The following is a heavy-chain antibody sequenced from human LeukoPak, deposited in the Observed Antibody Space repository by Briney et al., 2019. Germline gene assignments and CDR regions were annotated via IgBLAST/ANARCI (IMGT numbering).Heavy chain of an antibody. D-gene: IGHD1-26*01. CDR1: GGSISSGSYY. CDR3: ASCLRRELPTVLFDY. J-gene: IGHJ4*02. V-gene: IGHV4-61*02. CDR2: IYPSGST. Sequence: PSQTLSLTCTVSGGSISSGSYYWSWIRQPAGNGLEWIGRIYPSGSTNYNPSLKSRVTMSVDTSNNQFSLKLSSVTAADMAVYYCASCLRRELPTVLFDYWGQGTLVTVSS.